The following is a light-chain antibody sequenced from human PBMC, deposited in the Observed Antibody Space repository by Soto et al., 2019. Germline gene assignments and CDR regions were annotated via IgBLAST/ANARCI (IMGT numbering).Light chain of an antibody. CDR1: QSVLYSSNNKNY. Sequence: DIVMTQSPDSLAVSLGERATINCKSSQSVLYSSNNKNYLAWYQQKPGQPPKLLIYWASTRESGVPDRFSGSGSGTDFTLTISFLQAEDVAVYYCQQCNSIPLTFGGGTKVEIK. J-gene: IGKJ4*01. V-gene: IGKV4-1*01. CDR3: QQCNSIPLT. CDR2: WAS.